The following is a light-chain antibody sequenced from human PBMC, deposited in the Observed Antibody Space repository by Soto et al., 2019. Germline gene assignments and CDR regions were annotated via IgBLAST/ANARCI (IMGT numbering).Light chain of an antibody. CDR3: SSYTSSSSPHVV. CDR1: SSDVGGYNY. CDR2: DVS. J-gene: IGLJ2*01. V-gene: IGLV2-14*01. Sequence: QSALTQPASVSGSPGQSITISCTGTSSDVGGYNYVSWYQQHPGKAPKLMIYDVSNRPSGVSNRFSGSKSGNTASLTISGLQAEDEADYYCSSYTSSSSPHVVFGGGTQLTVL.